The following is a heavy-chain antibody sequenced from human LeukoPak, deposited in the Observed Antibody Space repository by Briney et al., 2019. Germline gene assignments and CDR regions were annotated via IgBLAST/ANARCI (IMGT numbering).Heavy chain of an antibody. D-gene: IGHD1-26*01. Sequence: GGSLRLSCIVSGFTFSSYAMSWVRQSPGKGLEWVSAISCSGVTTHYAGSERRRFSISRDNSKNTLYLQMNSLRAEDTALYYCAKKVVVGGSAPCSDFQDWGQGTLVTVSS. V-gene: IGHV3-23*01. CDR3: AKKVVVGGSAPCSDFQD. CDR1: GFTFSSYA. CDR2: ISCSGVTT. J-gene: IGHJ1*01.